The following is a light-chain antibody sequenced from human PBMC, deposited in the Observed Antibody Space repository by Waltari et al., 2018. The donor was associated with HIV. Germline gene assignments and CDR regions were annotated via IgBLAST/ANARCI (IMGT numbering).Light chain of an antibody. CDR3: CSYAGTYTYV. J-gene: IGLJ1*01. CDR1: SSDVGGYDY. Sequence: QSALTQPRSVSGSPGQTVTISCTGTSSDVGGYDYVSWFQQHPDKAPKLIIYDVGQRPSGVPDRFSGSKSGNTALLTISGLQAEDEADYYCCSYAGTYTYVFGSGTEVTAL. V-gene: IGLV2-11*01. CDR2: DVG.